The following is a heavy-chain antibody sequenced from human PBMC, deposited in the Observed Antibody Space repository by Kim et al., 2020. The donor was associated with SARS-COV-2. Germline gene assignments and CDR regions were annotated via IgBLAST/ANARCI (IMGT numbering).Heavy chain of an antibody. CDR2: T. V-gene: IGHV4-39*01. CDR3: ARSGCGFGFDY. J-gene: IGHJ4*02. D-gene: IGHD2-21*01. Sequence: TYYNPSRTSRVTISVETSTNQLSLKLSSVTAADTAVYYCARSGCGFGFDYWGQGTLVTVSS.